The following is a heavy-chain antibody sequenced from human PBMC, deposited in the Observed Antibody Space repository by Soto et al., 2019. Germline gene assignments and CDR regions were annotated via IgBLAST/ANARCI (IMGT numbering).Heavy chain of an antibody. D-gene: IGHD5-18*01. CDR3: ARDDTAYGMSHLDY. J-gene: IGHJ4*02. Sequence: GSLRLACAASGFTFSSYSMNWVRQAPGKGLEWVSSISSSSSYIYYADSVKGRFTISRDNAKNSLYLQMNSLRAEDTAVYYCARDDTAYGMSHLDYWCQGILVTVSS. V-gene: IGHV3-21*04. CDR2: ISSSSSYI. CDR1: GFTFSSYS.